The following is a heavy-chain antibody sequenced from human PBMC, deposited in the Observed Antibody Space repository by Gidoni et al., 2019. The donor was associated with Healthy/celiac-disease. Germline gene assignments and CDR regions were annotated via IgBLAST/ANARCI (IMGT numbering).Heavy chain of an antibody. Sequence: VQLVQSGAEVKKPGESLKISCKGSGYSFTSYWIGWVRQMPGKGLEWMGIIYPGDSDTRYSPSFQGQVTISADKSISTAYLQWSSLKASDTAMYYCARQAYCGGDCYDAFDIWGQGTMVTVSS. CDR3: ARQAYCGGDCYDAFDI. CDR2: IYPGDSDT. V-gene: IGHV5-51*01. D-gene: IGHD2-21*02. CDR1: GYSFTSYW. J-gene: IGHJ3*02.